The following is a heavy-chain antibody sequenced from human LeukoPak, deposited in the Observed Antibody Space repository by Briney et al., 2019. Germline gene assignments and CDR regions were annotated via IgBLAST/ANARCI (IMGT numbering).Heavy chain of an antibody. CDR2: ISSSSYI. CDR3: AREYCSGGRCQYYFDY. J-gene: IGHJ4*02. CDR1: GFTFSSYS. Sequence: GGSLRLSCAASGFTFSSYSMNCGRQAPGKGLEWVSSISSSSYIYYADSVKGRFTSSRDNAKNSLYLQMNSLRAEDTAVYYCAREYCSGGRCQYYFDYWSQGTLVTVSS. V-gene: IGHV3-21*01. D-gene: IGHD2-15*01.